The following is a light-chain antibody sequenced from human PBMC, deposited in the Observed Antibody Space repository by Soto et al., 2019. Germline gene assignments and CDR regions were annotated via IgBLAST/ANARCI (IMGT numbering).Light chain of an antibody. CDR3: QKYNSAPRT. CDR2: YAS. J-gene: IGKJ1*01. V-gene: IGKV1-27*01. Sequence: DVQMTQSPSSLSASVGDRVTITCRASQGINSYLAWYQQRPGQVPKLLIYYASTLRSGVSSRFSGSGSGTEFTLTISSLQPEDVATYYCQKYNSAPRTFGQGTKVEIK. CDR1: QGINSY.